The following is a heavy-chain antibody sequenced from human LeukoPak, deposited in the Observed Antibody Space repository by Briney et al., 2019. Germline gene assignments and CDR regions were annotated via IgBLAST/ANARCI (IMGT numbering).Heavy chain of an antibody. V-gene: IGHV1-8*01. CDR2: MNPNSGNT. CDR1: GYTFTSYD. CDR3: ARLMGIVVVPAAIYYYYGMDV. D-gene: IGHD2-2*01. J-gene: IGHJ6*02. Sequence: ASVKVSCKASGYTFTSYDINWVRQATGQGLEWVGWMNPNSGNTGYAQKFQGRVTMTRNTSISTAYMELSSLRSEDTAVYYCARLMGIVVVPAAIYYYYGMDVWGQGTTVTVSS.